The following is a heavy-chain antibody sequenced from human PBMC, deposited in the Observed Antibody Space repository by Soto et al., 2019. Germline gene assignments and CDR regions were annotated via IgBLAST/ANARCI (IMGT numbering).Heavy chain of an antibody. D-gene: IGHD6-19*01. Sequence: EVQLAESGGGLVQPGGSLKLSCAASGFIFSDSDMHWVRQVSGKGLEWVGRVRSKGNKYATGYAASVKGRFTISRDDSENTAYLQMNSLRTEDTAVYYCTSTSGWYFEHWGQGILVTVSS. J-gene: IGHJ4*02. V-gene: IGHV3-73*01. CDR3: TSTSGWYFEH. CDR1: GFIFSDSD. CDR2: VRSKGNKYAT.